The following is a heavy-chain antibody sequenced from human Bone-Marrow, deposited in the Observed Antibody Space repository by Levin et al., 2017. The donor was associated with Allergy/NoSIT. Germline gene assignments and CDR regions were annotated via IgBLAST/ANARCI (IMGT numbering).Heavy chain of an antibody. CDR3: TRDRWAWGADYGMDV. V-gene: IGHV3-30*04. CDR2: ISNDGRKK. CDR1: EFNLRSYD. J-gene: IGHJ6*02. Sequence: PAGGSLRLSCAASEFNLRSYDMYWVRQAPGKGLEWVALISNDGRKKSHADAVKGRFTISRDNSKNTLYLQMSSLRAEDTAVYYCTRDRWAWGADYGMDVWGQGTTVTVSS. D-gene: IGHD1-26*01.